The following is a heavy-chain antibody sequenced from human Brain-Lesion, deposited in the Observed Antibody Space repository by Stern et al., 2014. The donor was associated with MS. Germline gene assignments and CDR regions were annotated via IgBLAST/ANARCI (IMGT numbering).Heavy chain of an antibody. D-gene: IGHD3-22*01. V-gene: IGHV1-2*04. CDR2: INPKSGGT. J-gene: IGHJ4*02. Sequence: VQLVESGAAVKKPGASVKVSCKASGYTFTGYYMHWVRQAPGQGLEWLGWINPKSGGTNEAQKCQGWVTMTRDTSINTAYMELSRLRSDDTAVYYCATYYYDATGYNDFWGQGTLVTVSS. CDR1: GYTFTGYY. CDR3: ATYYYDATGYNDF.